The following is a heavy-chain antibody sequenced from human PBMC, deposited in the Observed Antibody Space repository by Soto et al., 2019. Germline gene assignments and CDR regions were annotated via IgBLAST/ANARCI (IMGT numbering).Heavy chain of an antibody. Sequence: PSQTLSLTCAITGDSVSSNSATWNWIRQSPSRGLEWLGRTYYRSRWYSDYAISVKGRITISPDTSKNQFSLQLNSVTPEDTAVYYCGRAHLGTDRYTLVPFDPWGQGTLVPVSS. CDR2: TYYRSRWYS. CDR1: GDSVSSNSAT. CDR3: GRAHLGTDRYTLVPFDP. J-gene: IGHJ5*02. V-gene: IGHV6-1*01. D-gene: IGHD3-16*02.